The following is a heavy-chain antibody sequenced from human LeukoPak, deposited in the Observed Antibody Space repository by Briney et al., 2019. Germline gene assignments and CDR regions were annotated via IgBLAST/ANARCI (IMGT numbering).Heavy chain of an antibody. CDR3: ASIRRGLYDAFDI. D-gene: IGHD3-10*01. CDR1: GITFSNAW. Sequence: PGGSLRLSCVVSGITFSNAWMNWVRQAPGKGLEWVSYISSSSSTIYYADSVKGRFTISRDNAKNSLYLQMNSLRDEDTAVYYCASIRRGLYDAFDIWGQGTMVTVSS. J-gene: IGHJ3*02. V-gene: IGHV3-48*02. CDR2: ISSSSSTI.